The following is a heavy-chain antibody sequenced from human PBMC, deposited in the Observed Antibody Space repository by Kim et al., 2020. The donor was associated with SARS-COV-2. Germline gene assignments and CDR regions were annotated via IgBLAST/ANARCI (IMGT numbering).Heavy chain of an antibody. CDR2: ISSSGSTI. CDR1: GFTFSSYE. CDR3: AREGDRYCSRTSCYDYGMDV. Sequence: GGSLRLSCAASGFTFSSYEMNWVRQAPGKGLEWVSYISSSGSTIYYADSVKGRFTISRDNAKNSLYLQMNSLRAEDTAVYYCAREGDRYCSRTSCYDYGMDVWGQGTTVTVSS. V-gene: IGHV3-48*03. D-gene: IGHD2-2*01. J-gene: IGHJ6*02.